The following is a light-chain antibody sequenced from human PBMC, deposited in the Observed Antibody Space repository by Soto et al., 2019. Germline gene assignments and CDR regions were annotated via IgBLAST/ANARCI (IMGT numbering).Light chain of an antibody. CDR2: GAS. CDR3: QQYDDWPPWT. J-gene: IGKJ1*01. V-gene: IGKV3-15*01. CDR1: QSVHSR. Sequence: EIVMTQSPAALSVSPGDAATLSCRASQSVHSRLAWYQQKPGQAPRLLIYGASTRATGTPPRFRGSGSGTEFTLTISSLQSEDFAVYYCQQYDDWPPWTCGPGTKVEIK.